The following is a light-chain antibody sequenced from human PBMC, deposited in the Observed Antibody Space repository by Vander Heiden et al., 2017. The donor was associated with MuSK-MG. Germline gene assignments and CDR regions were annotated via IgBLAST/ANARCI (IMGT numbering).Light chain of an antibody. CDR1: QDISNY. CDR2: DAS. CDR3: QQYDNVPQT. J-gene: IGKJ5*01. V-gene: IGKV1-33*01. Sequence: DIQMTQSPSSLPASVGDRVTITCQASQDISNYLNWYQHKPGKAPKLLIYDASDLETGVPSRFSGSGSGTDFTFTISSLQPEDVATYYCQQYDNVPQTFGQGTRLEFK.